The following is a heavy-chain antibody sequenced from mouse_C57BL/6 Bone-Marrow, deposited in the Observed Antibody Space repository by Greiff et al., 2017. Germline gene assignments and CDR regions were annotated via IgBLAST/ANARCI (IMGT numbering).Heavy chain of an antibody. CDR1: GFNIKNTY. CDR3: AFYEYDGRYFDV. J-gene: IGHJ1*03. Sequence: EVQLQQSVAELVRPGASVKLSCTASGFNIKNTYMHWVKQRPEQGLEWIGRIEPANGNTKYAPKFPGKATITTDTSSNTAYLQLSSLTSEDTAIYYWAFYEYDGRYFDVWGTGTTVTVSS. V-gene: IGHV14-3*01. D-gene: IGHD2-4*01. CDR2: IEPANGNT.